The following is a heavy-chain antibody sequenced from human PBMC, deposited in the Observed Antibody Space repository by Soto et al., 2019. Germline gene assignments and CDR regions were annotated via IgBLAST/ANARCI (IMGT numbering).Heavy chain of an antibody. J-gene: IGHJ5*02. CDR3: ASAFSPWYWFDP. V-gene: IGHV1-69*13. CDR1: GGTFSSYA. CDR2: IIPIFGTA. D-gene: IGHD1-20*01. Sequence: SVKVSCKASGGTFSSYAISWVRQAPGQGLEWMGGIIPIFGTANYAQKFQGGVTITADESTSTAYMELSSLRSEDTAVYYCASAFSPWYWFDPWGQGTLVTVSS.